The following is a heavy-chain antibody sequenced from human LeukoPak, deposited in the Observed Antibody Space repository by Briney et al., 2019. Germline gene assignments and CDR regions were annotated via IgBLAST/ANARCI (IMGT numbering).Heavy chain of an antibody. V-gene: IGHV3-7*01. J-gene: IGHJ3*02. CDR2: IKQNGSDK. CDR1: GFFISRHY. D-gene: IGHD3-22*01. Sequence: GGSLRLSCAASGFFISRHYMSWVRQAPGKGLEWVANIKQNGSDKYYVDSVRGRFTISRDSAKNSLYLQMNSLRAEDTAVYYCARDLRAQLGSSGYYDPGNAFDIWGQGTMVTVSS. CDR3: ARDLRAQLGSSGYYDPGNAFDI.